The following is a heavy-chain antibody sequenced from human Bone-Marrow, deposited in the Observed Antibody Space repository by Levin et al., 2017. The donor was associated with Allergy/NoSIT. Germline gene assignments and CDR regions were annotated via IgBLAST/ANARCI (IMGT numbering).Heavy chain of an antibody. CDR2: IDNDGRTT. Sequence: GESLKISCVASGFTFSDYWVHWVRQVPGKGLVWVSRIDNDGRTTNYADAVKGRFTISRDNAKNTVYLQMNSLRDEDTAVYYCGRDLSGRDDYWGQGTLVTVSS. CDR1: GFTFSDYW. J-gene: IGHJ4*02. CDR3: GRDLSGRDDY. V-gene: IGHV3-74*01. D-gene: IGHD1-26*01.